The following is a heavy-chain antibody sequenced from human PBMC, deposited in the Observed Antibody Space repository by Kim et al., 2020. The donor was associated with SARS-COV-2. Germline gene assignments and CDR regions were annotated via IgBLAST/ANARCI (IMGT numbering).Heavy chain of an antibody. Sequence: GNTNYAQKLQGRVTMTTDTSTSTAYMELRSLRSDDTAVYYCARDHGDPDYWGQGTLVTVSS. D-gene: IGHD4-17*01. V-gene: IGHV1-18*01. CDR3: ARDHGDPDY. J-gene: IGHJ4*02. CDR2: GNT.